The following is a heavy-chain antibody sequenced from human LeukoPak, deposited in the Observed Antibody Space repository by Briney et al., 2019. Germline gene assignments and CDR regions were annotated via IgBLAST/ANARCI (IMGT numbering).Heavy chain of an antibody. D-gene: IGHD1-26*01. J-gene: IGHJ6*02. V-gene: IGHV3-30*18. CDR3: AKDPWGGSNPSSMDV. Sequence: PGGSLRLSCAASGFNFSSYGMHWVRQAPGKGLEWVAVISYDGSNKYYVNSVKGRFTISRDNSNNTLHLQMNSPRAEDTAVYYCAKDPWGGSNPSSMDVWGQGTTVTVSS. CDR2: ISYDGSNK. CDR1: GFNFSSYG.